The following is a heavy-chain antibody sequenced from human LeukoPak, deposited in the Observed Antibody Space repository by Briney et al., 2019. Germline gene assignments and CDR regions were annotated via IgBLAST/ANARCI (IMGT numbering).Heavy chain of an antibody. CDR1: GFAFSTYG. D-gene: IGHD3-22*01. CDR3: ARQAYSSGRYFPFDY. J-gene: IGHJ4*02. V-gene: IGHV3-33*01. Sequence: PGRYLRLSCAASGFAFSTYGMHWVRQAPGKGLEWVAYIWYDGSKTYYADSVKGRFTISRDDPENTLYLQVNSLRAEDTALYYCARQAYSSGRYFPFDYWGQGTLVTVSS. CDR2: IWYDGSKT.